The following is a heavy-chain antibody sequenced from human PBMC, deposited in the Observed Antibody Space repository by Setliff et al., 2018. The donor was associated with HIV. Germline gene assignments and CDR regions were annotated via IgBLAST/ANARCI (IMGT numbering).Heavy chain of an antibody. J-gene: IGHJ3*01. D-gene: IGHD3-10*01. CDR2: IDWDDDE. Sequence: VSGPTLVNPTQTLTLTCTFSGFSLTSSGLCVNWLRQPPGKAPEWLARIDWDDDEYYNRSLKTRVTISKDTSRNQVVLTMTNMDPVDTATYYCARTDDSGRYTDFDVWGQGMMVTVSS. CDR3: ARTDDSGRYTDFDV. CDR1: GFSLTSSGLC. V-gene: IGHV2-70*11.